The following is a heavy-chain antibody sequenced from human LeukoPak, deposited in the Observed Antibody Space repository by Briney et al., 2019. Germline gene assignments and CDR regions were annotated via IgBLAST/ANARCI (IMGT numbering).Heavy chain of an antibody. D-gene: IGHD6-19*01. CDR1: GFIFSSYW. V-gene: IGHV3-7*03. J-gene: IGHJ4*02. CDR2: IKYDGNEK. CDR3: AKDPQWLVPYGFDY. Sequence: GGSLRLSCAASGFIFSSYWMTWVRQAPRKGLEWVATIKYDGNEKFYLNSLTGRFTISRDNSKNTLYLQMNSLRAEDTAVYYCAKDPQWLVPYGFDYWGQGTLVTVSS.